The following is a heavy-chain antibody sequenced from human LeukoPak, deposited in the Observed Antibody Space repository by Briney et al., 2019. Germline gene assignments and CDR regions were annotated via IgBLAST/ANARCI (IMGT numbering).Heavy chain of an antibody. D-gene: IGHD2-2*01. CDR1: GYTFTSYG. CDR2: ISAYNGNT. CDR3: ARGCSTSCHRKRDFDY. Sequence: ASVKVSCKASGYTFTSYGISWVRQAPGQGLEWMGWISAYNGNTNYAQKLQGRVTMTTDTSTSTAYMELRSLRSDDTAVYYCARGCSTSCHRKRDFDYWGQGTLVTVSS. J-gene: IGHJ4*02. V-gene: IGHV1-18*01.